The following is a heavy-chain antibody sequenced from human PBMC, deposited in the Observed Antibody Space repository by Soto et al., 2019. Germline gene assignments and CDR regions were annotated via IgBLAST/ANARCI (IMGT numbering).Heavy chain of an antibody. CDR2: IFSIGTT. V-gene: IGHV4-30-4*01. J-gene: IGHJ6*02. D-gene: IGHD3-16*01. CDR1: GDSISSGNKY. Sequence: QVQLREPGPGLVMPSQTLSLTCTVSGDSISSGNKYWSWIRQPPGKGLEWIGYIFSIGTTYYNPSLKRLLTMSLDASQNQSSLKLNSLTDADTAVYFCARVPSPFDYYYAMDVWGQGTTVTVSS. CDR3: ARVPSPFDYYYAMDV.